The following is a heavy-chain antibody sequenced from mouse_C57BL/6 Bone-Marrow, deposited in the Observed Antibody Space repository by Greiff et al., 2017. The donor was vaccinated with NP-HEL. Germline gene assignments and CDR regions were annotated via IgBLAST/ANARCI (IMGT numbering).Heavy chain of an antibody. CDR3: ARPRGSSGYQFAY. CDR1: GYTFTSYW. Sequence: VQLQQPGTELVKPGASVKLSCKASGYTFTSYWMHWVKQRPGQGLEWIGNINPSNGGTNYNEKFKSKATLTVDKSSSTAYMQLSSLTSEDSAVYYCARPRGSSGYQFAYWGQGTLVTVSA. J-gene: IGHJ3*01. CDR2: INPSNGGT. V-gene: IGHV1-53*01. D-gene: IGHD3-2*02.